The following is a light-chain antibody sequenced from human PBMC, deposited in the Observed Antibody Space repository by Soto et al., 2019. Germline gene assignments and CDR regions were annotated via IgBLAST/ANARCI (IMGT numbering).Light chain of an antibody. V-gene: IGLV2-18*02. CDR1: SSDVGSYNR. CDR2: EVS. CDR3: ASYTTHTARFV. Sequence: QSALTQPPSVSGSPGQSVTIPCTGSSSDVGSYNRVSWYHQAPGTAPRLMIYEVSNRPSGVPARFSGSKSGNTASLTISGLQAEDEADYYCASYTTHTARFVFGTGTKLTVL. J-gene: IGLJ1*01.